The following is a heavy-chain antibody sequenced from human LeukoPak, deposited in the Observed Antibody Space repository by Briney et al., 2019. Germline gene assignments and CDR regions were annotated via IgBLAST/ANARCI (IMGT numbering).Heavy chain of an antibody. CDR3: ARGTYYDSSGYYFFDY. Sequence: GGSLRLSCAASGFTFSSYAMHWVRQAPGKGLEYVSTISSNGGSTYYVSSVKGRFTISRDNSKNTPFLQMGSLRAEDMAVYYCARGTYYDSSGYYFFDYWGQGTLVTVSS. D-gene: IGHD3-22*01. J-gene: IGHJ4*02. CDR1: GFTFSSYA. V-gene: IGHV3-64*01. CDR2: ISSNGGST.